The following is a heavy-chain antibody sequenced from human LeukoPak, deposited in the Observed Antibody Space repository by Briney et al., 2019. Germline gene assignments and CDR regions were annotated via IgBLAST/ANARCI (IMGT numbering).Heavy chain of an antibody. D-gene: IGHD4-23*01. CDR2: IHYSGST. Sequence: SETLSLACTVSGGSISSYYWSWTRQPPGKGLEWIGYIHYSGSTNYNPSLKSRVTMSLDTSKNQFSLKLSSVTAADTAIYFCAGDYGSNNSWGQGTLVTVSS. V-gene: IGHV4-59*01. CDR1: GGSISSYY. CDR3: AGDYGSNNS. J-gene: IGHJ4*02.